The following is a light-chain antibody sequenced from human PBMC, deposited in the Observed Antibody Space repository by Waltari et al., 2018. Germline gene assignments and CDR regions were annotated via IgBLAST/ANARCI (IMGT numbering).Light chain of an antibody. CDR1: SGYSNNV. Sequence: QLVLTQSPSASASLGASVKLTCTLSSGYSNNVIAWHQQQPEKGPRYLMKVNSNGSHSKGDEIPDRFSGSSSGAERYLTISSLQSEDEADYYCQTGGHGTWVFGGGTKLTVL. V-gene: IGLV4-69*02. CDR2: VNSNGSH. J-gene: IGLJ3*02. CDR3: QTGGHGTWV.